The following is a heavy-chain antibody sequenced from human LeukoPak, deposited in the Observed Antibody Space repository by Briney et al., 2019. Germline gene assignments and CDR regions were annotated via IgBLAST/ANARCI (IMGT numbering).Heavy chain of an antibody. J-gene: IGHJ3*02. Sequence: GGSLRLSCVGSGYIFRSHWVNWVSQSPGKGLEWVANIKEDGSDKLYVDSAGGRYTVSRDNAKNSAFLQMNSLRAEDTAIYYCATINTQTFDIWGQGTLVSVSS. D-gene: IGHD5-24*01. CDR1: GYIFRSHW. CDR2: IKEDGSDK. CDR3: ATINTQTFDI. V-gene: IGHV3-7*01.